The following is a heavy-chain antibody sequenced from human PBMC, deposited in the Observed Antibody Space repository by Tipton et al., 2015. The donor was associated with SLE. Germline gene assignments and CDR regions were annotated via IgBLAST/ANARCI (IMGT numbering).Heavy chain of an antibody. CDR3: AAALILSFDY. Sequence: RSLRLSCVASGFTFSSYAMHWVRQAPGKGLEWVAVISYDGSNKYYADSVKGRFTISRDNSKNTLYLQMNSLRAEDTAVYYCAAALILSFDYWGQGTLVTVSS. D-gene: IGHD2-15*01. V-gene: IGHV3-30*04. J-gene: IGHJ4*02. CDR2: ISYDGSNK. CDR1: GFTFSSYA.